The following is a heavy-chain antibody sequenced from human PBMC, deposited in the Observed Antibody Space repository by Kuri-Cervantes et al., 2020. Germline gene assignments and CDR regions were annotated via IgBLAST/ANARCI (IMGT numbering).Heavy chain of an antibody. V-gene: IGHV1-69*05. Sequence: SVKVSCKASGGTFSSYAISWVRQAPGQGLEWMGGIIPIFGTANYAQKFQGRVTITTDESTSTAYMELSSLRSEDTAVYYCARGPYYYGSGPSHAFDIWGQGTMVTVSS. CDR1: GGTFSSYA. D-gene: IGHD3-10*01. CDR2: IIPIFGTA. CDR3: ARGPYYYGSGPSHAFDI. J-gene: IGHJ3*02.